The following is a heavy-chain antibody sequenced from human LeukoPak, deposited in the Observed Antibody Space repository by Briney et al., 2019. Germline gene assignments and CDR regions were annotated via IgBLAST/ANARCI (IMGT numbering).Heavy chain of an antibody. CDR3: ARGRAKDAFDI. Sequence: KPSETLSLTCAVYGGSFSGYYWSWIRQPPGKGLEWIGEINHSGSTNYNPSLKSRVTISVDTSENQFSLKLSSVTAADTAVYYCARGRAKDAFDIWGQGTMVTVSS. CDR2: INHSGST. CDR1: GGSFSGYY. V-gene: IGHV4-34*01. D-gene: IGHD4/OR15-4a*01. J-gene: IGHJ3*02.